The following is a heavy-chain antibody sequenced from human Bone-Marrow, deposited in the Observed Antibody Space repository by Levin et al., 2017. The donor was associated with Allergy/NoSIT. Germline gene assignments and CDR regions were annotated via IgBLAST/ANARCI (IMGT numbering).Heavy chain of an antibody. J-gene: IGHJ5*02. D-gene: IGHD3-3*01. Sequence: ESLKISCAVSGYSISSGYYWGWIRQPPGKGLEWIGSIYHSGSTYYNPSLKSRVTISVDTSKNQFSLKLSSVTAADTAVYYCARSWSGYYLDWFDPWGQGTLVTVSS. CDR3: ARSWSGYYLDWFDP. CDR2: IYHSGST. V-gene: IGHV4-38-2*01. CDR1: GYSISSGYY.